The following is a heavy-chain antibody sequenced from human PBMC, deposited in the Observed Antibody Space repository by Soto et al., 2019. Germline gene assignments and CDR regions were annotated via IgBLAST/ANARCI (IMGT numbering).Heavy chain of an antibody. CDR1: GGSVSSVKYF. J-gene: IGHJ4*02. CDR2: IYNNGNT. Sequence: KASETLSLTCKVSGGSVSSVKYFWSWIRQPPGKGLEWIAYIYNNGNTNYNPSLKSRATISVYTSKNQCSRKLTSVTAADSAVYFCARTVMPVGNLAAFDHWGQGVLVTVS. D-gene: IGHD7-27*01. V-gene: IGHV4-61*01. CDR3: ARTVMPVGNLAAFDH.